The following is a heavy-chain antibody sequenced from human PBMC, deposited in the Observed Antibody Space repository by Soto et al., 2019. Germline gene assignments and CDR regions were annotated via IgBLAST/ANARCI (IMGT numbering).Heavy chain of an antibody. CDR2: ISSSGSTI. D-gene: IGHD3-22*01. J-gene: IGHJ4*02. V-gene: IGHV3-48*03. CDR1: GFTFSSYE. Sequence: GGSLRLSCAASGFTFSSYEMNWVRQAPGKGLEWVSYISSSGSTIYYADSVKGQFTISRDNAKNSLYLQMNSLRAEDTAVYYCARGSPGYYYDSSGYYYWGQGTLVTVSS. CDR3: ARGSPGYYYDSSGYYY.